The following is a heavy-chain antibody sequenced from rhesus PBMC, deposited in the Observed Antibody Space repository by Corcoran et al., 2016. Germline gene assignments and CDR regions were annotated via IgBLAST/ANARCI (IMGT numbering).Heavy chain of an antibody. V-gene: IGHV4S11*01. CDR1: GGSISRSS. CDR2: IDISGST. Sequence: QVQLQESGPGLVTPSETLSLTCAVSGGSISRSSWSWTRQPRGKGLDWIGRIDISGSTYYNPSLKSRVTLSVDTSKNQFSRKLSSVTAADTAVYYCARHNPRAGWYFDLWGPGTPITISS. CDR3: ARHNPRAGWYFDL. D-gene: IGHD4-11*01. J-gene: IGHJ2*01.